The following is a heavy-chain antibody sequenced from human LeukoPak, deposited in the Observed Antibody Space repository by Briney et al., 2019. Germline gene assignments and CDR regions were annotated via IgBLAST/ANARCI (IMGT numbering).Heavy chain of an antibody. CDR2: ISSSGSTI. V-gene: IGHV3-48*03. CDR1: GFTFSSYE. Sequence: PEGSLRLSCAASGFTFSSYEMNWVRQAPGKGLEWVSYISSSGSTIYYADSVKGRFTISRDNAKKSVYLQMNSLRAEDTAVYYCARGALDAATPFDSWGQGTLVTVSS. J-gene: IGHJ5*01. D-gene: IGHD2-15*01. CDR3: ARGALDAATPFDS.